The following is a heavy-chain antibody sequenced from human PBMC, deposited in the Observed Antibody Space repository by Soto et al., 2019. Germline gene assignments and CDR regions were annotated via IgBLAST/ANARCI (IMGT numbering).Heavy chain of an antibody. V-gene: IGHV4-59*01. CDR2: IYYSGST. Sequence: ETLSLTCTVSGGSISSYYWSWIRQPPGKGLEWIGYIYYSGSTNYNPSLKSRVTISVDTSKNQFSLKLSSVTAADTAVYYCARGFGELRYGMDVWGQGTTVTSP. CDR3: ARGFGELRYGMDV. J-gene: IGHJ6*02. D-gene: IGHD3-10*01. CDR1: GGSISSYY.